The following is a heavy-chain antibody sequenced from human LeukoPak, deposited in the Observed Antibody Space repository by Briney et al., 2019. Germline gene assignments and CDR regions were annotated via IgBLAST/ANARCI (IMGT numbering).Heavy chain of an antibody. CDR1: GGSISSNNYY. J-gene: IGHJ5*02. Sequence: SETLSLTCTVSGGSISSNNYYWGWIRQPPGKGLEWVGTIYYSGTTNYNPSLKSRVTISVDTSKNQFSLKLSSVTAADTAVYYCARGCSSTSCYNNWFDPWGQGTLVTVSS. V-gene: IGHV4-39*07. CDR3: ARGCSSTSCYNNWFDP. CDR2: IYYSGTT. D-gene: IGHD2-2*01.